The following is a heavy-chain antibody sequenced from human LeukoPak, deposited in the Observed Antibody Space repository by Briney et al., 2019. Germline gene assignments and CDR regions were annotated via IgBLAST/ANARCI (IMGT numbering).Heavy chain of an antibody. CDR1: GGSISGYY. J-gene: IGHJ2*01. CDR3: ARHLSSTSSWYFDL. D-gene: IGHD6-6*01. Sequence: SETLSLTCTVSGGSISGYYWSWIRQPPGKGLEWVGYIYYGGSTNYNPSLTSRVTISVGTSKNQFSLKVTSLTAADTAVYYCARHLSSTSSWYFDLWGRGTLVTVSS. CDR2: IYYGGST. V-gene: IGHV4-59*08.